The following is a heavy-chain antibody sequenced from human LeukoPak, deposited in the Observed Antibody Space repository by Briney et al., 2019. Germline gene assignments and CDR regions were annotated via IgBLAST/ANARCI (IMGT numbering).Heavy chain of an antibody. CDR2: IIPIFGTA. Sequence: ASVKVSCKASGGTFSSYAISWVRQAPGQGLEWMGGIIPIFGTANYAQKFQGRVTITADKSTSTAYMELSSLRSEDTAVYYCARVLWDYDSNGLEYWGQGTLVTVSS. CDR3: ARVLWDYDSNGLEY. V-gene: IGHV1-69*06. J-gene: IGHJ4*02. CDR1: GGTFSSYA. D-gene: IGHD3-22*01.